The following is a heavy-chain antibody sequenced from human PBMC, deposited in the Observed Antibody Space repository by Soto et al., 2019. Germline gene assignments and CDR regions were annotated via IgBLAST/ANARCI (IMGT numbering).Heavy chain of an antibody. Sequence: QVQLQESGPGLVKPSQTLSLTCTVSGGSISSGGYYWSWIRQHPGKGLEWIGYIYYSGSTYYNPSLKSRVTISVDTSKNQFSLKLSSVTAADTAVYYCARVAAAGTRHYYGMDVWGQGTTVTVSS. CDR1: GGSISSGGYY. J-gene: IGHJ6*02. D-gene: IGHD6-13*01. V-gene: IGHV4-31*03. CDR2: IYYSGST. CDR3: ARVAAAGTRHYYGMDV.